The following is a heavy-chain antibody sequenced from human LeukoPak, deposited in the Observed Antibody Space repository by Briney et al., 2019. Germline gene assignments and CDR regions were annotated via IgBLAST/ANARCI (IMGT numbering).Heavy chain of an antibody. D-gene: IGHD1-7*01. CDR2: MNPNSGNT. CDR3: ARDVLELGNFDP. CDR1: GYTLTSYD. Sequence: ASVKVSCKASGYTLTSYDINWVRQATGQGLEWMGWMNPNSGNTGYAQKFQGRVTITRNTSISTAYMELSSLRSEDTAVYYCARDVLELGNFDPWGQGTLVTVSS. J-gene: IGHJ5*02. V-gene: IGHV1-8*03.